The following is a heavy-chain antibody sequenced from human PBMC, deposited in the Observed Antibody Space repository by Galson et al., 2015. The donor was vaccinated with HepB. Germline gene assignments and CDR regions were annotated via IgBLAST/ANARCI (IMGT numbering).Heavy chain of an antibody. D-gene: IGHD6-6*01. CDR3: ARPRIAAKYYFDY. J-gene: IGHJ4*02. Sequence: SLRLSCAAPGFTLSNYWMSWVRQAPGKGLEWVANIKQDGSEIYYVDSVKGRFTISRDNAKNSVYLQMNSLRAEDTAVYYCARPRIAAKYYFDYWGQGILVAVSS. CDR1: GFTLSNYW. CDR2: IKQDGSEI. V-gene: IGHV3-7*01.